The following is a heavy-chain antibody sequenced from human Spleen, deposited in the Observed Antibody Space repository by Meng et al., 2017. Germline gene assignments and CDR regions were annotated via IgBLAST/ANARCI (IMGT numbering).Heavy chain of an antibody. Sequence: QLHLQQWGPGVLKPSETLSLTCVVSGGSFSDHYWSWIRQPPGKGLEWIGEINHSASTNSTPSLESRATISVDTSQNNLSLKLSSVTAADSAVYYCARGPTTMAHDFDYWGQGTLVTVSS. J-gene: IGHJ4*02. CDR3: ARGPTTMAHDFDY. D-gene: IGHD4-11*01. V-gene: IGHV4-34*01. CDR2: INHSAST. CDR1: GGSFSDHY.